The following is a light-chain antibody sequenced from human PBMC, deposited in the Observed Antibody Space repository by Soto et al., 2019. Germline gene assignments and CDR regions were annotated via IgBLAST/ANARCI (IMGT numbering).Light chain of an antibody. CDR3: GSYAGNSRWV. Sequence: QSALTQPRSVSGSPGQSVTISCTGSSSDVGGSNFVSWYQQHPVKAPKLVIYYVTKRHSGFPDRFSGSKSGNTASLTISGLQAEDEADYYCGSYAGNSRWVVGRGTKVTVL. J-gene: IGLJ3*02. CDR2: YVT. CDR1: SSDVGGSNF. V-gene: IGLV2-11*01.